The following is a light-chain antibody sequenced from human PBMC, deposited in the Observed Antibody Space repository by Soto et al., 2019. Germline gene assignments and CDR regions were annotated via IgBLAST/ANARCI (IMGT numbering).Light chain of an antibody. V-gene: IGLV3-21*02. CDR3: QVWDSVGHHVV. J-gene: IGLJ2*01. CDR2: DDS. CDR1: NIGSKS. Sequence: SYELTQPPSVSVAPGQTARITWGGNNIGSKSVHWFQQRPGQAPVLVVYDDSDRPSGIPERFSGFNSGNTATLTISSVDAGDEADYYCQVWDSVGHHVVFGGGTKLTVL.